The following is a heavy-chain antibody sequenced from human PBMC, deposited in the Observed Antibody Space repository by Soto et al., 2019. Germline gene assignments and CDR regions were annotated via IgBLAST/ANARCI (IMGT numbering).Heavy chain of an antibody. Sequence: GGSLRLSXAASGFTFSSYAMHWVRQAPGKGLEWVAVISYDGSNKYYADSVKGRFTISRDNSKNTLYLQMNSLRAEDTAVYYCARDQVRGITLTIFLYYYYGMDVWGQGTTVTVSS. D-gene: IGHD3-3*01. J-gene: IGHJ6*02. CDR2: ISYDGSNK. CDR1: GFTFSSYA. CDR3: ARDQVRGITLTIFLYYYYGMDV. V-gene: IGHV3-30-3*01.